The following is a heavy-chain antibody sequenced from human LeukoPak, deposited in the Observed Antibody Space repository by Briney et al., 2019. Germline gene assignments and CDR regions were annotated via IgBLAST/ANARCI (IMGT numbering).Heavy chain of an antibody. D-gene: IGHD1-26*01. CDR3: ARAYSGRYGLGYYYMDV. V-gene: IGHV3-21*01. Sequence: GGSLRLSCAASGFTFSSYSMNWVRQAPGKGLEWVSSISSSSSYIYYADSVKGRFTTSRDSAKNSLYLQMNSLRAEDTAVYYCARAYSGRYGLGYYYMDVWGKGTTVTISS. CDR2: ISSSSSYI. CDR1: GFTFSSYS. J-gene: IGHJ6*03.